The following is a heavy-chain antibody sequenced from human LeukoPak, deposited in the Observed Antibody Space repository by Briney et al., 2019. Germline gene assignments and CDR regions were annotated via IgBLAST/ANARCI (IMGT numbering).Heavy chain of an antibody. CDR3: ARFLRYCSSTSCYPWDAFDI. CDR1: GYSFATYW. CDR2: IYPGDSDT. Sequence: GESLKISCKVSGYSFATYWIGWVRQMPGKGLEWMGIIYPGDSDTRYSPSFQGQVTISADKSISTAYLQWSSLKASDTAMYYCARFLRYCSSTSCYPWDAFDIWGQGTMVTVSS. V-gene: IGHV5-51*01. J-gene: IGHJ3*02. D-gene: IGHD2-2*01.